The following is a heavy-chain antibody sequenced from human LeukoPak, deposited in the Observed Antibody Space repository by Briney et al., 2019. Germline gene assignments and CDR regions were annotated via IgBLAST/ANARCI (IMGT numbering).Heavy chain of an antibody. D-gene: IGHD1-26*01. CDR3: AKGASGSHYYSFDY. Sequence: SCKASGYTFSSYGMSWVRQAPGEGLKWVSIISASGSNTIYADSVKGRFTISRDNSKNTLYLQMNSLRAEDTAVYYCAKGASGSHYYSFDYWGQGTLVTVSS. CDR1: GYTFSSYG. V-gene: IGHV3-23*01. CDR2: ISASGSNT. J-gene: IGHJ4*02.